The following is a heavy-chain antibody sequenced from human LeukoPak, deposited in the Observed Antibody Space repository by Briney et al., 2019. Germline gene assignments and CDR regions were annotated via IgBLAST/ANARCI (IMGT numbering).Heavy chain of an antibody. CDR2: IWYDGSNK. D-gene: IGHD3-10*01. CDR1: GLTFSTYG. V-gene: IGHV3-33*01. Sequence: GGSLRLSCAASGLTFSTYGMHWVRQAPGKGLEWVAVIWYDGSNKYYGDSVEGRFTISRDNSKNTLYLQMNSLRAEDTAVYYCARVYGSGSWSDYWGQGTLVTVSS. J-gene: IGHJ4*02. CDR3: ARVYGSGSWSDY.